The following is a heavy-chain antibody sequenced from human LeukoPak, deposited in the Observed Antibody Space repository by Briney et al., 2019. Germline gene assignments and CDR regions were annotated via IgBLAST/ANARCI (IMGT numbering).Heavy chain of an antibody. D-gene: IGHD3-16*01. CDR3: AKEGDEFRGYLDV. Sequence: PGRSVTLLCAASGFTFSRLGMQWVRQAPGKGLEWVTVIHNDGTQGQYADSMKGGFTIYKDNSQNTLYLQMNNLRDDDTAVYYCAKEGDEFRGYLDVWGKGTTVTVSS. CDR2: IHNDGTQG. V-gene: IGHV3-33*06. CDR1: GFTFSRLG. J-gene: IGHJ6*03.